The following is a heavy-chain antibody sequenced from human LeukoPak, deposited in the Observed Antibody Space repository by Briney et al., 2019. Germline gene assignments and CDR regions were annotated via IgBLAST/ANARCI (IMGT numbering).Heavy chain of an antibody. J-gene: IGHJ4*02. CDR2: IYYSGST. D-gene: IGHD6-13*01. CDR1: GGSISSGGYY. Sequence: SETLSLTCTVSGGSISSGGYYWSWIRQHPRKGLEWIGYIYYSGSTYYNPSLKSRVTISVDTSKNQFSLKLSSVTAADTAVYYCARVGTAYSSSWFDYWGQGTLVTVSS. CDR3: ARVGTAYSSSWFDY. V-gene: IGHV4-31*03.